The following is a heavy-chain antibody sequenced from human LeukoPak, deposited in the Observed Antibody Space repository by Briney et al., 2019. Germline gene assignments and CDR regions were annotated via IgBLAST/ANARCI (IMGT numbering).Heavy chain of an antibody. CDR3: AKEGRGMGAATIDY. Sequence: XGSXRLSCAASGFTFSNXAMSWVRQAPGKGLEWVSGISGSGGSTYYADSVGRFSISRDNSNNTLYLQMTSLRAEDTAVYYCAKEGRGMGAATIDYWGQGTLVXVSS. V-gene: IGHV3-23*01. CDR1: GFTFSNXA. J-gene: IGHJ4*02. CDR2: ISGSGGST. D-gene: IGHD1-26*01.